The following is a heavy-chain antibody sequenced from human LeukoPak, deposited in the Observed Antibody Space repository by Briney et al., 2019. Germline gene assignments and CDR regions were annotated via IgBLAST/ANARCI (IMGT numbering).Heavy chain of an antibody. D-gene: IGHD3-9*01. CDR1: GYSISSGYY. J-gene: IGHJ4*02. CDR3: ARHVREGTYYDILTGYLYYFDY. V-gene: IGHV4-38-2*02. CDR2: IYHSGST. Sequence: PSETLSLTCTVSGYSISSGYYWGWIRQPPGKGLEWIGSIYHSGSTYYNPSLKSRVTISVDTSKNQFSLKLSSVTAADTAVYYCARHVREGTYYDILTGYLYYFDYWGQGTLVTVSS.